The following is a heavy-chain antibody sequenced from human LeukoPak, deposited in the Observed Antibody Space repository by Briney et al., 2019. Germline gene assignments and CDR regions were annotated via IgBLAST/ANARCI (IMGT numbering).Heavy chain of an antibody. CDR2: TYYRSKWYN. J-gene: IGHJ5*02. Sequence: LSQTLSLTCAISGDSVSSNSAAWNWIRQSPSRGLEWLGRTYYRSKWYNDYAVSVKSRITINPDTSKNQFSLQLNSVTPEDTAVYYCARDYDFWSGYSPNWFDPWGQGTLVTVSS. D-gene: IGHD3-3*01. CDR1: GDSVSSNSAA. CDR3: ARDYDFWSGYSPNWFDP. V-gene: IGHV6-1*01.